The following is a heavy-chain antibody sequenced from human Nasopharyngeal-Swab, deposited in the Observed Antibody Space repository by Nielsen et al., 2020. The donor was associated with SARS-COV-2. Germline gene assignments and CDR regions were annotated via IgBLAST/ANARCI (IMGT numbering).Heavy chain of an antibody. D-gene: IGHD5-18*01. Sequence: WVRQAPGQGLEWMGGIIPIFGTANYAQKFQGRVTITPDESTSTAYMELSSLRSEDTAVYYCAREDLGYSYGAWGQGTLVTRLL. CDR3: AREDLGYSYGA. V-gene: IGHV1-69*01. CDR2: IIPIFGTA. J-gene: IGHJ5*02.